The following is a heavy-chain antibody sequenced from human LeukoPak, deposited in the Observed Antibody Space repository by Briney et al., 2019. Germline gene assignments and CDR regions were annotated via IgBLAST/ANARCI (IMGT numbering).Heavy chain of an antibody. J-gene: IGHJ3*02. CDR3: AGRLWRRDGYNLSAFDI. CDR1: GGSISSYY. V-gene: IGHV4-59*01. D-gene: IGHD5-24*01. Sequence: PSETLSLTCTVSGGSISSYYWNWIRQPPGKGLEWIGYIYYSGSTNYNPSRKSRVTISVDTSKNQFSLKLSSVTAADTAVYYCAGRLWRRDGYNLSAFDIWGQGTMVTVSS. CDR2: IYYSGST.